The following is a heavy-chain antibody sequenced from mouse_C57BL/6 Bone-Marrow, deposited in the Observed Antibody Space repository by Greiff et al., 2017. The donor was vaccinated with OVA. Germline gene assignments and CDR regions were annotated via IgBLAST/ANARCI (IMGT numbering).Heavy chain of an antibody. CDR2: IYPSDSET. Sequence: QVQLKQPGAELVRPGSSVKLSCKASGYTFTSYWMDWVKQRPGQGLEWIGNIYPSDSETHYNQKFKDKATLTVDKSSSTAYMQLSSLTSEDSAVYYCARSYYGSSYLWYFDVWGTGTTVTVSS. J-gene: IGHJ1*03. D-gene: IGHD1-1*01. CDR1: GYTFTSYW. CDR3: ARSYYGSSYLWYFDV. V-gene: IGHV1-61*01.